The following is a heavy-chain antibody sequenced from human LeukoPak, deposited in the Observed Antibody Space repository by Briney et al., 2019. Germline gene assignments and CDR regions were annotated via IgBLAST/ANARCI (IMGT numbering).Heavy chain of an antibody. CDR2: ISYDGSNK. CDR1: GFTFSSYA. J-gene: IGHJ4*02. D-gene: IGHD4-17*01. CDR3: ARSRTVTTTSLTD. V-gene: IGHV3-30-3*01. Sequence: PGRSLRLSCAASGFTFSSYAMHWVRQAPGKGLEWVAVISYDGSNKYYADSVKGRFTISRDNSKNTLYLQMNSLRAEDTAVYYCARSRTVTTTSLTDWGQGTLVTVSS.